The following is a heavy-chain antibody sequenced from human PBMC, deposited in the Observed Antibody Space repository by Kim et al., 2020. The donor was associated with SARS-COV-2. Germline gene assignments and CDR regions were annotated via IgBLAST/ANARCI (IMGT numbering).Heavy chain of an antibody. V-gene: IGHV4-59*08. CDR3: ARAMVRDPSTGFDP. Sequence: SETLSLTCTVSGGSISSYYWSWIRQPPGKGLEWIGYIYYSGSTNYNPSLKSRVTISVDTSKNQFSLKLSSVTAADTAVYYCARAMVRDPSTGFDPWGQGTLVTVSS. D-gene: IGHD3-10*01. J-gene: IGHJ5*02. CDR1: GGSISSYY. CDR2: IYYSGST.